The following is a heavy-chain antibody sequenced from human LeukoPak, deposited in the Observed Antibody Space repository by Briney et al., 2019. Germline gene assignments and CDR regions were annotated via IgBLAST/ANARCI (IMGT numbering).Heavy chain of an antibody. CDR2: INPNSGGT. D-gene: IGHD3-16*02. V-gene: IGHV1-2*02. CDR1: GYTFTGYY. Sequence: GASVKVSCKASGYTFTGYYMHWVRQAPGQGLEWMGWINPNSGGTNYAQKFQGRVTMTRGTSISTAYMELSRLRSDDTAVYYCARSGDYVWGSYRYWDYWGQGTLVTVSP. J-gene: IGHJ4*02. CDR3: ARSGDYVWGSYRYWDY.